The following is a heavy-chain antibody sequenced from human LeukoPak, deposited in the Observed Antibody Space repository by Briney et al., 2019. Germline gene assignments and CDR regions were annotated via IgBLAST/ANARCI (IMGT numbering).Heavy chain of an antibody. Sequence: PSETLSLTCTVSGGSISSYYWSWIRQPPGKGLEWIGYIYYSGSTNYNPSLKSRVTISVDTSKNQFSLKLSSVTAADTAVYYCARHSGSPHYTETYFDYWGQGTLVTVSS. J-gene: IGHJ4*02. D-gene: IGHD1-26*01. CDR2: IYYSGST. V-gene: IGHV4-59*08. CDR1: GGSISSYY. CDR3: ARHSGSPHYTETYFDY.